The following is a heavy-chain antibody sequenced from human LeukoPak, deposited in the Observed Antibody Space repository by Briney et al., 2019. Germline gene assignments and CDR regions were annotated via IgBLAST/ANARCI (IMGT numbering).Heavy chain of an antibody. CDR3: ARDWSSGWYSYYYYGMDV. CDR2: ISYDGSNK. V-gene: IGHV3-30-3*01. Sequence: GGSLRLSCAASGFTFSSYAMHWVRQAPGKGLEWVAVISYDGSNKYYADSVKGRFTISRDNSKNTLYLQMNSLRAKDTAVYYCARDWSSGWYSYYYYGMDVWGQGTTVTVSS. D-gene: IGHD6-19*01. J-gene: IGHJ6*02. CDR1: GFTFSSYA.